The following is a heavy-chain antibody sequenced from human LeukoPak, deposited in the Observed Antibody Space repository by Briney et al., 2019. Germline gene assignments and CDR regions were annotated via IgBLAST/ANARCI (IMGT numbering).Heavy chain of an antibody. Sequence: GGSLRLSCAASGFTFSNAWMSWVRQAPGKGLEWVGRIKRKTDAGTTDYAAPVKGRFTISRDDSKNTLYLQMNSLKTEDTAVYYCTTAGSSWFDPWGQGTLVTVSS. CDR3: TTAGSSWFDP. V-gene: IGHV3-15*01. CDR2: IKRKTDAGTT. CDR1: GFTFSNAW. D-gene: IGHD3-10*01. J-gene: IGHJ5*02.